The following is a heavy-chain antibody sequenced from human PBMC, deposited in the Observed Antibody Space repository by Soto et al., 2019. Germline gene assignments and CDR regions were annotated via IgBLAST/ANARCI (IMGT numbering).Heavy chain of an antibody. D-gene: IGHD6-6*01. CDR3: ARSIAVPSGHIDH. CDR1: GGSMSGYY. CDR2: VYYTGST. J-gene: IGHJ4*02. V-gene: IGHV4-59*01. Sequence: QVQLQESGPGLVKPSETLSLTCRVSGGSMSGYYWSWVRLAPGKGLEWIGYVYYTGSTTYNPSPQSRVSISVDTSNKQFSLSLSLVTAADTAVYFCARSIAVPSGHIDHWGQGIRVTISS.